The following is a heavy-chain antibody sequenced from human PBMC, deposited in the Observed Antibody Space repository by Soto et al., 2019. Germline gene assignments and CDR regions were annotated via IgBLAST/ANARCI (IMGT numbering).Heavy chain of an antibody. J-gene: IGHJ6*02. CDR1: GFTFSSYA. CDR3: AKDSDLGGYDFRPKYGMDV. Sequence: GGSLRLSCAASGFTFSSYAMHWVRQAPGKGLEWVAVISYDGSNKYYADSVKGRFTISRDNAKNSLHLQMNSVTVEDTALYYCAKDSDLGGYDFRPKYGMDVWGQGTTVTVSS. CDR2: ISYDGSNK. D-gene: IGHD5-12*01. V-gene: IGHV3-30-3*01.